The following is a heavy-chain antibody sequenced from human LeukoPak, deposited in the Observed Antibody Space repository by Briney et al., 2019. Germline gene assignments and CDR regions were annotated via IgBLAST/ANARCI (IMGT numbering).Heavy chain of an antibody. V-gene: IGHV1-46*01. D-gene: IGHD1-20*01. CDR2: INPSGGST. Sequence: GASVKASCKASGYTFTSYYMHWVRQAPGQGLGWRGIINPSGGSTSYAQKFQGRVTMTRDTSTSTVYMELSSLRSEDTDVYYCARDRIIGGSSGRWFDPWGQGTLVTVSS. J-gene: IGHJ5*02. CDR3: ARDRIIGGSSGRWFDP. CDR1: GYTFTSYY.